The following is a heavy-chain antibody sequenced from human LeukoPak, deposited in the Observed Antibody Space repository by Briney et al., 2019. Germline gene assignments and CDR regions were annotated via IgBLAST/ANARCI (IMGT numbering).Heavy chain of an antibody. D-gene: IGHD6-13*01. CDR1: GGSISSYY. Sequence: PSETLSLTCTVSGGSISSYYWGWIRQPPGKGLEWIGNIHHSGSTYYNPSLKSRVTISVDTSKNQLSLKLNSVTAADTAVYYCARVAAGIGFFQHWGQGTLVTVSP. CDR3: ARVAAGIGFFQH. V-gene: IGHV4-38-2*02. CDR2: IHHSGST. J-gene: IGHJ1*01.